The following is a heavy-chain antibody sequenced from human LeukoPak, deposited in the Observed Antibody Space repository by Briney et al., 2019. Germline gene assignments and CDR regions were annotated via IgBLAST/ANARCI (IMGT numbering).Heavy chain of an antibody. Sequence: SETLSLTCSVSGGSISGYYWSWIRQLPGERLEWIGFVYHNGRTTYNPSLESRVTISVGTSRNQVSLNLRFVTAADTALYFCARRRAESSGPSFYYFYMDVWGKGTTVSVSS. CDR3: ARRRAESSGPSFYYFYMDV. CDR1: GGSISGYY. CDR2: VYHNGRT. D-gene: IGHD2-8*02. J-gene: IGHJ6*03. V-gene: IGHV4-59*01.